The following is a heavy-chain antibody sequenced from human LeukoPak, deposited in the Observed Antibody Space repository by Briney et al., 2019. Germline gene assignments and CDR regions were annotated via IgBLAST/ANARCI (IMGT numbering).Heavy chain of an antibody. CDR3: AKVSWSPGTDA. V-gene: IGHV3-23*01. CDR2: ISGSGGST. CDR1: GFSFSSFD. Sequence: GGSLRLSCAASGFSFSSFDMSWVRQAPGEGLEWVPGISGSGGSTYYTDSVKGRFTISRDNSKNTLYLQMNSLRAEDTAVYYCAKVSWSPGTDAWGQGTTVTVSS. D-gene: IGHD1-1*01. J-gene: IGHJ6*02.